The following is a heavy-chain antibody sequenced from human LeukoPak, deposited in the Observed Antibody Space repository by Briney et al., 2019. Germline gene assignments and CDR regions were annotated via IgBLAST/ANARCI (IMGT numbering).Heavy chain of an antibody. Sequence: ASVKVSCKASGYTFTSYDINWVRQATGQGLEWMGWMNPNSGNTGYAQKFQGRVTMTRNTSISTAYMELSSLRSEDTAVYHCARGALPSYYDILTGYYTYYYYYGMDVWGQGTTVTVSS. CDR1: GYTFTSYD. CDR3: ARGALPSYYDILTGYYTYYYYYGMDV. D-gene: IGHD3-9*01. J-gene: IGHJ6*02. CDR2: MNPNSGNT. V-gene: IGHV1-8*01.